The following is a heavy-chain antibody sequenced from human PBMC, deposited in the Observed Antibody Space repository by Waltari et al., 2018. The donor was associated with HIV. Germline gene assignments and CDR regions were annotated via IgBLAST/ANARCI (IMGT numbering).Heavy chain of an antibody. CDR3: ARDIGYCSSTSCYRNLDY. CDR1: GGTFSSYA. Sequence: QVQLWQSGAEVKKPGSSVKVSCKAFGGTFSSYAISWVRPAPGQGLEWMGRIIPILGIANYAQKFQGRVTITADKSTSTAYMELSSLRSEDTAVYYCARDIGYCSSTSCYRNLDYWGQGTLVTVSS. D-gene: IGHD2-2*02. CDR2: IIPILGIA. J-gene: IGHJ4*02. V-gene: IGHV1-69*04.